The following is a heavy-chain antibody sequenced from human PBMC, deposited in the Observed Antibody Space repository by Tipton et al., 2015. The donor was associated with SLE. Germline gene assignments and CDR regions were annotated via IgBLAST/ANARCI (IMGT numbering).Heavy chain of an antibody. Sequence: GLVKPSETLSLTCSISGDSISSSTSYWGWVRQPPGKGLEWIGSLYYRGSTYYNPSLRSRVTISVDTSKNQFSLKLRSVTPADTAVYYCARAYVDCTRDYCYGRQLDYWGQGALVTVSS. CDR3: ARAYVDCTRDYCYGRQLDY. V-gene: IGHV4-39*07. CDR1: GDSISSSTSY. CDR2: LYYRGST. J-gene: IGHJ4*02. D-gene: IGHD5-18*01.